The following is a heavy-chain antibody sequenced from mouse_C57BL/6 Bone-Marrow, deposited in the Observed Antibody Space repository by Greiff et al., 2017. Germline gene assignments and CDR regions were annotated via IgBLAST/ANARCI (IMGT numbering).Heavy chain of an antibody. J-gene: IGHJ2*01. CDR1: GYTFTSYW. Sequence: VQLQQSGTVLARPGASVKMSCKTSGYTFTSYWMHWVKQRPGQGLEWIGAIYPGNGDTSYNQKFKGKAKLTAVTSASTAYMELSSLTNEDSAVYYCTSRITTLVATADYWGQGTTLTVSS. V-gene: IGHV1-5*01. CDR2: IYPGNGDT. CDR3: TSRITTLVATADY. D-gene: IGHD1-1*01.